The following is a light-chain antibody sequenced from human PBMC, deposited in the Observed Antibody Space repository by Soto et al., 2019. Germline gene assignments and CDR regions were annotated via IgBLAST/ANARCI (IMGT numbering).Light chain of an antibody. CDR2: GAS. CDR3: QQYGSSPPWT. CDR1: QSVSSN. Sequence: EIVMTQSPATLSVSPGERATLSCRASQSVSSNLAWYQQKPGQAPRLLIYGASTRATGIPARFSGSGSGTEFTLTISRLEPEDFAVYYCQQYGSSPPWTFGQGTKVDI. J-gene: IGKJ1*01. V-gene: IGKV3-15*01.